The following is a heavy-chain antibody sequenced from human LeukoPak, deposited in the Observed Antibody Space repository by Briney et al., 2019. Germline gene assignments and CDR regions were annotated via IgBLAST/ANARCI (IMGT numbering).Heavy chain of an antibody. V-gene: IGHV3-74*01. Sequence: PGGSLRLSCAASGFTFSNYWMHWVRQVPGKGLVWVSRVYNDGSGTIYADSVKGRFTISRDNAKNTVYLQMNSLRDEDTAVYYCARSQRGYSYGEHWGQGTPVTVSS. CDR1: GFTFSNYW. CDR2: VYNDGSGT. CDR3: ARSQRGYSYGEH. J-gene: IGHJ4*02. D-gene: IGHD5-18*01.